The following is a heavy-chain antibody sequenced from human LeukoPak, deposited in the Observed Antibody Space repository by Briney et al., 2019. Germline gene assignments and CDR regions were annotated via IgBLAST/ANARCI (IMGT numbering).Heavy chain of an antibody. Sequence: ASVKVSYKASGYTFTSYDINWVRQATGQGLEWMGWMNPNSGNTGYAQKFQGRVTMTRNTSISTAYMELSSLRSEDTAVYYCARGSYYYGSGSSNDAFDIWGQGTMVTVSS. CDR2: MNPNSGNT. CDR1: GYTFTSYD. CDR3: ARGSYYYGSGSSNDAFDI. V-gene: IGHV1-8*01. D-gene: IGHD3-10*01. J-gene: IGHJ3*02.